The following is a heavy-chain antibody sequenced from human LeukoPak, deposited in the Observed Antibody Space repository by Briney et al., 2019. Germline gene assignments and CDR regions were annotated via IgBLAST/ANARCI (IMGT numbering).Heavy chain of an antibody. J-gene: IGHJ4*02. CDR2: TYSGGNT. V-gene: IGHV3-66*01. CDR3: ARGEVYFDS. Sequence: GGSLRLSCVDSGFSFSLNYMSWPRHPPGKGREWVSFTYSGGNTYYPDSVKGRFTISRDNSKSTLFLQMDNLRVDDTAVDYWARGEVYFDSWGQGTLVTVSS. CDR1: GFSFSLNY.